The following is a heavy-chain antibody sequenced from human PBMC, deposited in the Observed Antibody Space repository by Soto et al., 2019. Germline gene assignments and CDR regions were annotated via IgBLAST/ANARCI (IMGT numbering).Heavy chain of an antibody. CDR3: ARDVWPYYFDY. CDR1: GGSISSGGYH. CDR2: IYYSGST. J-gene: IGHJ4*02. D-gene: IGHD2-21*01. Sequence: PSETLSLTCTVSGGSISSGGYHWNWIRQHPGKGLEWIGNIYYSGSTYYNPSLKSRVTISIDTPKNQFSLKLSSVTAADTAVYYCARDVWPYYFDYWGQGTLVTVSS. V-gene: IGHV4-31*03.